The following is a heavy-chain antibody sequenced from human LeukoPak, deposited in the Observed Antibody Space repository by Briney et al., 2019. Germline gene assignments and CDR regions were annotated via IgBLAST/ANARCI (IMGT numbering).Heavy chain of an antibody. Sequence: SETLSLTCAVSGGSIINSNWWSWVRRPPGKGLEWIGEIDHSGSTSYNPSLKSRVTMSVDRSQNQFSLRLSTVTAADTAVYYCARGLVEMATGYFDLWGRGTLVTVSS. V-gene: IGHV4-4*02. CDR2: IDHSGST. CDR3: ARGLVEMATGYFDL. CDR1: GGSIINSNW. J-gene: IGHJ2*01. D-gene: IGHD5-24*01.